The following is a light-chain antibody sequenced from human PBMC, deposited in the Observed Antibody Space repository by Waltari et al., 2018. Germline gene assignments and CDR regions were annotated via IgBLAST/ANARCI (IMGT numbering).Light chain of an antibody. Sequence: SYVLTQSPSVSVAPGQTARITCGGNNIGSKSVPWYQQKPGQAPVLVVYEENDRPSGIPERFSGFNSGKTVTLTISRVEAGDEADYYCQVWDSISDHYVFGSGTKVTVL. CDR3: QVWDSISDHYV. J-gene: IGLJ1*01. V-gene: IGLV3-21*02. CDR1: NIGSKS. CDR2: EEN.